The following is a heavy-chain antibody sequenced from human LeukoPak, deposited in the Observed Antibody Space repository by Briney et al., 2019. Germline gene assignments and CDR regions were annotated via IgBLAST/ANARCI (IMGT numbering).Heavy chain of an antibody. CDR3: ARAGWYGADAFDI. J-gene: IGHJ3*02. Sequence: PSETLSLTCTVSGGSISSSTYYWGWIRQPPGKGLEWIGSIYYSGSTYYNPSLKSRVTMSVDTSKNQFSLKLTSVTAADTAVYYCARAGWYGADAFDIWGQGTMVTVSS. CDR1: GGSISSSTYY. CDR2: IYYSGST. D-gene: IGHD6-19*01. V-gene: IGHV4-39*01.